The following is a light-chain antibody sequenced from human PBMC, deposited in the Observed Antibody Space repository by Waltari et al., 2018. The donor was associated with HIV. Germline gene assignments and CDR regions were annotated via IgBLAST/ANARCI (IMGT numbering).Light chain of an antibody. CDR3: QQYNNWPRT. CDR1: QSISGN. V-gene: IGKV3-15*01. Sequence: EIVMTQSPVTLSVSPGERATLSCRASQSISGNLAWYQQKPGQAPRLLIYGASTRATGIPARFSGSGSGTEFTLTISILQSEDFAVYYCQQYNNWPRTFGQGTKLEIK. CDR2: GAS. J-gene: IGKJ2*01.